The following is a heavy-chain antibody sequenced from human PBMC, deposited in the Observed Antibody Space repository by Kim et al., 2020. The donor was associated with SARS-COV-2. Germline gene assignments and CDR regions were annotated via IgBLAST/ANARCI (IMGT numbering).Heavy chain of an antibody. V-gene: IGHV4-4*02. D-gene: IGHD3-10*01. J-gene: IGHJ4*02. Sequence: SETLSLTCAVSSGSITSSNWWSWVRQPPGKGLEWIGEVHHSGSTNYSPSLKSRVTMSVDKSKKQFSLRLTSVTAADTAVYFCASANAGAGAYFYDSGSYSYFDFWGQGTLITVSS. CDR2: VHHSGST. CDR3: ASANAGAGAYFYDSGSYSYFDF. CDR1: SGSITSSNW.